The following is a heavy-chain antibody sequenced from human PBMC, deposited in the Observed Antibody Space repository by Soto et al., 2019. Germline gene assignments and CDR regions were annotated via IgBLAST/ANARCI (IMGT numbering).Heavy chain of an antibody. V-gene: IGHV3-74*01. CDR1: GVTFNSYW. D-gene: IGHD2-15*01. Sequence: EVQLVESGGGLVQPGGSLRLYCAASGVTFNSYWIHWVRQAPGKGLVWVSRINGDGGTTNYADSVKGRFTISRDNAMNTVYLQMNNLRVEDTAVYYCARGIRNYYGVDVWGQGTTVTVSS. CDR2: INGDGGTT. CDR3: ARGIRNYYGVDV. J-gene: IGHJ6*02.